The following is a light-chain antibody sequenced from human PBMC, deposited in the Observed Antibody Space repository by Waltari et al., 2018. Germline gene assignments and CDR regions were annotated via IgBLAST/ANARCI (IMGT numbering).Light chain of an antibody. CDR1: QSVTSIS. Sequence: EIVLTQSPRTLSLSPGERATLSGRASQSVTSISLTWYQQNLGQAPRLLIYGTSSRAPGIPDRFSGSGSGTDFTVTISRLGPEDFAVYYCQQYDGEVVTFGGGTKVEI. CDR3: QQYDGEVVT. CDR2: GTS. V-gene: IGKV3-20*01. J-gene: IGKJ4*01.